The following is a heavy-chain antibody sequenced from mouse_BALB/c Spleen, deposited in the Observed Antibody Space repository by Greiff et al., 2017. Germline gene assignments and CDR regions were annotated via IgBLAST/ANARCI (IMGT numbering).Heavy chain of an antibody. Sequence: EVKLQESGGGLVKPGGSLKLSCAASGFAFSSYDMSWVRQTPEKRLEWVAYISSGGGSTYYPDTVKGRFTISRDNAKNTLYLQMSSLKSEDTAMYYCARQSTMITTWFAYWGQGTLVTVSA. CDR1: GFAFSSYD. CDR3: ARQSTMITTWFAY. CDR2: ISSGGGST. V-gene: IGHV5-12-1*01. D-gene: IGHD2-4*01. J-gene: IGHJ3*01.